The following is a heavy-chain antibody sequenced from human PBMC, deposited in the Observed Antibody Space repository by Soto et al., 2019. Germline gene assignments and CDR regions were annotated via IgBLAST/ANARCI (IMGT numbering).Heavy chain of an antibody. J-gene: IGHJ4*02. Sequence: GGSLSLSCAASGFTFSSYAMSWVRQAPGKGLEWVSPINMDGSSTNYADSVKGRFTISRDNAKNTLYLQMNSLRADDTAVYYCARGPRGLYGNDYWGQGALVTVSS. D-gene: IGHD4-4*01. CDR3: ARGPRGLYGNDY. CDR1: GFTFSSYA. V-gene: IGHV3-23*05. CDR2: INMDGSST.